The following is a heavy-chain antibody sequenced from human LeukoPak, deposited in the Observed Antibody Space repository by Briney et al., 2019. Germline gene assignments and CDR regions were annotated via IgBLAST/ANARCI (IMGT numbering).Heavy chain of an antibody. V-gene: IGHV4-34*01. D-gene: IGHD3-22*01. CDR2: INHSGST. J-gene: IGHJ4*02. CDR1: GGSFSGYY. Sequence: SETLSLTCAVYGGSFSGYYWSWIRQPPGKGLEWIGEINHSGSTNYNPSLKSRVTISVDTSKNQFSLKLSSVTAADTAVYYCARETDYYDSSGYSHFDYWGQGTLVSVSS. CDR3: ARETDYYDSSGYSHFDY.